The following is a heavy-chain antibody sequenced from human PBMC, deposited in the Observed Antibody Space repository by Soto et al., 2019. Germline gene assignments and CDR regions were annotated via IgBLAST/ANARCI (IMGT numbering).Heavy chain of an antibody. CDR3: AKGAGDRLSLGMDV. D-gene: IGHD7-27*01. Sequence: QVQLVESGGGVVQPGWSLRLSCAASGFSISDYGMEWVRQAPGKGLEWVALISYDGSNTYYADSVKGRFTISRDNSKDPLFLQMTGLRREDTAVYYCAKGAGDRLSLGMDVWGQGPRSPSP. J-gene: IGHJ6*02. CDR2: ISYDGSNT. V-gene: IGHV3-30*18. CDR1: GFSISDYG.